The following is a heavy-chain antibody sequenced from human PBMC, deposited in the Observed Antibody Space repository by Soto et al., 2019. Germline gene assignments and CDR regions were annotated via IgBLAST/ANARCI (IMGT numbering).Heavy chain of an antibody. CDR2: ISGSGGST. J-gene: IGHJ6*02. CDR1: GFTFSSYA. CDR3: ANWERDLKRAQLVRAGYYGMDV. Sequence: GGSLRLSCAASGFTFSSYAMSWVRQAPGKGLEWVSAISGSGGSTYYADSVKGRFTISRDNSKNTLYLKMNSLRAEDTAVYYCANWERDLKRAQLVRAGYYGMDVWGQGTTVTVSS. D-gene: IGHD6-13*01. V-gene: IGHV3-23*01.